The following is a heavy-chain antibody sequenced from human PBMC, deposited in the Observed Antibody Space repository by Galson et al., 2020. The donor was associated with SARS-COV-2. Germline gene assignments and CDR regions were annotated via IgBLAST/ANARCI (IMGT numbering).Heavy chain of an antibody. D-gene: IGHD4-17*01. V-gene: IGHV4-59*13. CDR1: GGSISSYY. CDR2: IYYSGST. J-gene: IGHJ2*01. Sequence: SETLSLTCTVSGGSISSYYWSWIRQPPGKGLEWIGYIYYSGSTNYNPSLKSRVTISVDTSKNQFSLKLSSVTAADTAVYYCARDGTYGDYTSHWYFDLWGRGTLVTVSS. CDR3: ARDGTYGDYTSHWYFDL.